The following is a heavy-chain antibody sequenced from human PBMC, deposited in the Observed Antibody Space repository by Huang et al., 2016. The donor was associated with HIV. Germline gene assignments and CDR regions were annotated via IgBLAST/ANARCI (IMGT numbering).Heavy chain of an antibody. CDR1: GFTFSRYW. J-gene: IGHJ4*02. D-gene: IGHD2-15*01. CDR2: IKQDGREK. CDR3: ARDGGEH. V-gene: IGHV3-7*01. Sequence: EVQLVESGGGLVRPGGSLRLSCGASGFTFSRYWMTWVRQAPGKGLEWVANIKQDGREKYYLDTVKGRFTISRDNGENTVDLQMNGLRVEDTAVYYCARDGGEHWGQGSLVIVSS.